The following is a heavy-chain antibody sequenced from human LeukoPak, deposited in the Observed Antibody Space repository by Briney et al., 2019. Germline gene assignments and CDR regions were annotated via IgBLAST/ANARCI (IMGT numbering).Heavy chain of an antibody. V-gene: IGHV3-11*01. CDR3: ARDLTGTTNLDY. CDR2: ISSSGSTI. D-gene: IGHD1-7*01. J-gene: IGHJ4*02. Sequence: GGSLRLSCAASGFTFSDYYMGWIRQAPGKGLEWASYISSSGSTIYYADSVKGRFTISRDNAKNSLYLQMNSLRAEDTAVYYCARDLTGTTNLDYWGQGTLVTVSS. CDR1: GFTFSDYY.